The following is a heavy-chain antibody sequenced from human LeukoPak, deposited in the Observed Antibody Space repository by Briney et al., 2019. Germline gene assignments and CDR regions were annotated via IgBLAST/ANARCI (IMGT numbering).Heavy chain of an antibody. CDR3: ARRPINCIITNCYVDY. V-gene: IGHV1-2*02. CDR1: GYTFTGYH. Sequence: ASVKVSCKASGYTFTGYHMHWVRQAPGQGLEWMGWMNPNSGDTSYAREFQDRVTMTRDTSLSTAYMELSRLRSDDTAVYFCARRPINCIITNCYVDYWGQGTLVTVSS. CDR2: MNPNSGDT. J-gene: IGHJ4*02. D-gene: IGHD2-2*01.